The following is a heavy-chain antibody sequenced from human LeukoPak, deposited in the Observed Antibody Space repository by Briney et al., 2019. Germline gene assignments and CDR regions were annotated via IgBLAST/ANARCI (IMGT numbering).Heavy chain of an antibody. D-gene: IGHD3-10*01. CDR3: ARDYGYYYGSGSYYIPD. J-gene: IGHJ4*02. CDR1: GCTFSSYA. CDR2: ISYDGSNK. Sequence: GGSLRLSCAASGCTFSSYAMHWVRQAPGKGLEWVAVISYDGSNKYYADSVKGRFTISRDNSKNTLYLQMNSLRAEDTAVYYCARDYGYYYGSGSYYIPDWGQGTLVTVSS. V-gene: IGHV3-30-3*01.